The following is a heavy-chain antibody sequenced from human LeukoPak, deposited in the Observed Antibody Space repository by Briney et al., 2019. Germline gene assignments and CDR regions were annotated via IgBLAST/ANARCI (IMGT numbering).Heavy chain of an antibody. V-gene: IGHV4-59*01. Sequence: SETLSLTCTVSGGSISSYYWSWIRQPPGKGLEWIGYIYYSGSTNYNPSLKSRVTISVDTSKDQFSLKLSSVTAADTAVYYCARGLNDYGDYPAFDYWGQGTLVTVSS. CDR2: IYYSGST. D-gene: IGHD4-17*01. J-gene: IGHJ4*02. CDR3: ARGLNDYGDYPAFDY. CDR1: GGSISSYY.